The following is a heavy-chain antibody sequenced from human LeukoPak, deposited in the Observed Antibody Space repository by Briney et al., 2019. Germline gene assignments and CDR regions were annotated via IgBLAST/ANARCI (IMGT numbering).Heavy chain of an antibody. CDR3: ARDSIAAAGTNYGMDV. CDR2: TSSSSSYI. J-gene: IGHJ6*02. Sequence: PGGSLRLSCAASGFTFSSYSMNWVRQAPGKGLEWVSSTSSSSSYIYYADSVKGRFTISRDNAKNSLYLQMNSLRAEDTAVYYCARDSIAAAGTNYGMDVWGQGTTVTVSS. D-gene: IGHD6-13*01. CDR1: GFTFSSYS. V-gene: IGHV3-21*01.